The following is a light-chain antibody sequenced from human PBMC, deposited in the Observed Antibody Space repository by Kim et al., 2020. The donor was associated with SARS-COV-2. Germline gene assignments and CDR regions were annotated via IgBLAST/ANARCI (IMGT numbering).Light chain of an antibody. CDR2: AVT. J-gene: IGLJ3*02. V-gene: IGLV2-14*01. Sequence: QSVLTQPASVSGSPGQSITISCTGTSSDIGSYNYVSWCQQHPGKAPKLMIFAVTKRPSGVSSRFSGSKSANTASLTISGLQAEDEADYYCSSYTSSNTWVFGGGTKVTVL. CDR1: SSDIGSYNY. CDR3: SSYTSSNTWV.